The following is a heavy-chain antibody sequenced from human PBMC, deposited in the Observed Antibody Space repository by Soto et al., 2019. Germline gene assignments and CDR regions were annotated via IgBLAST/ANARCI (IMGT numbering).Heavy chain of an antibody. V-gene: IGHV3-11*05. Sequence: QVQLVESGGGLVKPGGSLRLSCAASGFSFSDYYMAWIRQAPGKGLEWVSYISRSSTSTNFADSVKGRFTISRDNAKNSLYLQMNSLRAEDTAVYYCVRDNGGTFDYWGQGTRVTVSS. CDR2: ISRSSTST. CDR3: VRDNGGTFDY. D-gene: IGHD2-8*01. J-gene: IGHJ4*02. CDR1: GFSFSDYY.